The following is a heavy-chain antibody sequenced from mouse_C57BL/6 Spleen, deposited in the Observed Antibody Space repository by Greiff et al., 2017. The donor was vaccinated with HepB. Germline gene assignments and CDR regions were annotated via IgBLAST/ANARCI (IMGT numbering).Heavy chain of an antibody. J-gene: IGHJ4*01. CDR2: IHPNSGST. D-gene: IGHD1-1*01. Sequence: QVQLQQPGAELVKPGASVKLSCKASGYTFTSYWMHWVKQRPGQGLEWIGMIHPNSGSTNYNEKFKSKATLTVDKSSSTAYMQLSSLTSEDSAVYYGARTTTVVAGGNAMDYWGQGTSVTVSS. V-gene: IGHV1-64*01. CDR1: GYTFTSYW. CDR3: ARTTTVVAGGNAMDY.